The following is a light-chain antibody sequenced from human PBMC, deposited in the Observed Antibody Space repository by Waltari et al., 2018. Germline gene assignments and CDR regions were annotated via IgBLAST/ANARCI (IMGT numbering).Light chain of an antibody. CDR3: QHYESIPVT. CDR1: QSISKY. Sequence: SCRASQSISKYLAWYQQKPGQAPRLLIYHASSRAAGIPDRFSGSGSGTDFSLTISRLEPEDFAVYYCQHYESIPVTFGQGTKVEIK. V-gene: IGKV3-20*01. J-gene: IGKJ1*01. CDR2: HAS.